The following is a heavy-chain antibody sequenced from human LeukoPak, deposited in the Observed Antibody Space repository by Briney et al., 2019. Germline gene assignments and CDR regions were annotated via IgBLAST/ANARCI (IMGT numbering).Heavy chain of an antibody. D-gene: IGHD3-10*01. CDR2: ISYSGTT. V-gene: IGHV4-30-4*08. Sequence: SETLSLTCTVSGGSISTDYWSWIRQPPGKGLEWIGHISYSGTTYYNPSLGSRLTISVDTSKNRFFLNLNSVTAADTAVYYCARNLPDTYGSGSFDGAWYFDLWGRGTLAIVSS. CDR1: GGSISTDY. CDR3: ARNLPDTYGSGSFDGAWYFDL. J-gene: IGHJ2*01.